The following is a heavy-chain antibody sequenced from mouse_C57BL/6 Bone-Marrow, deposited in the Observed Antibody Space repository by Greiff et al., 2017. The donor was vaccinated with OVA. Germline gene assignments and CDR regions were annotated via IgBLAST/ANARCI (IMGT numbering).Heavy chain of an antibody. CDR2: ISNGGGST. J-gene: IGHJ4*01. CDR1: GFTFSDYY. V-gene: IGHV5-12*01. CDR3: ARRRAMDY. Sequence: EVQLVESGGGLVQPGGSLKLSCAASGFTFSDYYMYWVRQTPEKRLEWVAYISNGGGSTYYPDTVKGRFTISRDNAKNTLYLQMSRLKSEDTAMYYCARRRAMDYWGQGTSGTVSS.